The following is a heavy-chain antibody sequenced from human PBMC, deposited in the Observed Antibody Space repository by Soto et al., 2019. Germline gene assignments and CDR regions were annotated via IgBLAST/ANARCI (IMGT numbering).Heavy chain of an antibody. J-gene: IGHJ3*02. D-gene: IGHD6-13*01. V-gene: IGHV2-26*01. CDR2: IFSNDEK. Sequence: QVTLKESGPVLVKPTETLTLTCTVSGFSLSNARMGVSWIRQPPGKALEWLAHIFSNDEKSYSTSLKSRLTSXXDXSXXQVVLTMTNLDPVDTATYYCARMSPAAAGQGAFDIWGQGTMVTVSS. CDR1: GFSLSNARMG. CDR3: ARMSPAAAGQGAFDI.